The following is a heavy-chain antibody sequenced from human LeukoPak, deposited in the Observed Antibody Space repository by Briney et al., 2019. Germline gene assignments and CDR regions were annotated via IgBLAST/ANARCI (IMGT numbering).Heavy chain of an antibody. J-gene: IGHJ5*02. CDR3: ARVRYSSGSNNWFDP. CDR2: IIPILGIA. CDR1: GGTFSSYA. V-gene: IGHV1-69*04. D-gene: IGHD6-19*01. Sequence: ASVKVSCKASGGTFSSYAISWVRQAPGQGLEWMGRIIPILGIANYAQKFQGRVTITADKSTSTAYMELSSLRSEDTAVYYCARVRYSSGSNNWFDPWGQGTLVTVSP.